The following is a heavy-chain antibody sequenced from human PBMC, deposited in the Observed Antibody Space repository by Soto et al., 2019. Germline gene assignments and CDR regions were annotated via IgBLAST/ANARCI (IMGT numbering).Heavy chain of an antibody. CDR2: IWYDGSNK. J-gene: IGHJ4*02. V-gene: IGHV3-33*01. CDR1: GFTFSSYG. CDR3: ARDVSEGRYFDWWGFDY. D-gene: IGHD3-9*01. Sequence: GGSLRLSCAASGFTFSSYGMHWVRQAPGKGLEWVAVIWYDGSNKYYADSVKGRFTISRDNSKNTLYLQMNSLRAEDTAVYYCARDVSEGRYFDWWGFDYWGQGTLVTVSS.